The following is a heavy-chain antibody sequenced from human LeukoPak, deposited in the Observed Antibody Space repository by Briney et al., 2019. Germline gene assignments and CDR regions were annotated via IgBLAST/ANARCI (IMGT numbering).Heavy chain of an antibody. D-gene: IGHD3-16*02. CDR2: INTNTGNP. V-gene: IGHV7-4-1*02. J-gene: IGHJ4*02. Sequence: ASVKVSCKASGYTFTSYDMNWVRQAPGQGLEWMGWINTNTGNPTYAQGFTGRFVFSLDTSVTTAYLQISSLKAEDTAVYYCARLTVWGSYRDLDYWGQGTLVTVSS. CDR3: ARLTVWGSYRDLDY. CDR1: GYTFTSYD.